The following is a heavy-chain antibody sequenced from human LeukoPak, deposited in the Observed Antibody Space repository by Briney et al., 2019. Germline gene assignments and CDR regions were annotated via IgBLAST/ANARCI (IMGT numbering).Heavy chain of an antibody. Sequence: PGGSLRLSCAASGFTFSSYSMSWVRQAPGKGLEWVANIKQDGSEKYYVDSVKGRFTISRDNAKNSLYLQMNSLRAKDTAVYYCAREATVVTVYYFDYWGQGTLVTVSS. V-gene: IGHV3-7*03. D-gene: IGHD4-23*01. J-gene: IGHJ4*02. CDR1: GFTFSSYS. CDR2: IKQDGSEK. CDR3: AREATVVTVYYFDY.